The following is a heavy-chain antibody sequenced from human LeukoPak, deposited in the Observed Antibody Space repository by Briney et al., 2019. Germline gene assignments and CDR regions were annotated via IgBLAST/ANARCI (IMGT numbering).Heavy chain of an antibody. D-gene: IGHD3-9*01. CDR3: VRFDWRSIDY. V-gene: IGHV3-11*04. CDR2: ISSSGSTI. CDR1: GFTFSDYY. J-gene: IGHJ4*02. Sequence: PGGSLRLSCAASGFTFSDYYMSWIRQAPGKGLEWVSYISSSGSTIYYADSVKGRFTISRDNAKNSLYLQMNSLRVDDMAVYYCVRFDWRSIDYWGQGTLVTVFS.